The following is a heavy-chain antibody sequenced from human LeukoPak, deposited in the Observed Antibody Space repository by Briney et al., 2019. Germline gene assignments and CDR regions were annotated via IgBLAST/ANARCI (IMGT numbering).Heavy chain of an antibody. CDR1: GGSISSGDYY. CDR2: IYYSGST. Sequence: SETLSLTCTVSGGSISSGDYYWSWIRQPPGKGLEWIGYIYYSGSTYYNPSLKSRVTISVDTSKNQFSLKLSSVTAADTAVYYCASTSLTLPYYYGSGAIDYWGQGTLVTVSS. J-gene: IGHJ4*02. D-gene: IGHD3-10*01. CDR3: ASTSLTLPYYYGSGAIDY. V-gene: IGHV4-30-4*01.